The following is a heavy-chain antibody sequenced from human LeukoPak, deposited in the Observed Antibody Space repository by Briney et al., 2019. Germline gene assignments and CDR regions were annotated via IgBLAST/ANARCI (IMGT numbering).Heavy chain of an antibody. J-gene: IGHJ4*02. D-gene: IGHD5-18*01. Sequence: SETLSLTCTVSGGSINTYWWSWLRQPPGKGLEWIGYISYSGETNYNPFLKGRVTISVDTSKNQFFLKVISMTAADTAVYYCARHDHGYSSGRFDYWGQGTLVTVSS. CDR1: GGSINTYW. CDR2: ISYSGET. CDR3: ARHDHGYSSGRFDY. V-gene: IGHV4-59*01.